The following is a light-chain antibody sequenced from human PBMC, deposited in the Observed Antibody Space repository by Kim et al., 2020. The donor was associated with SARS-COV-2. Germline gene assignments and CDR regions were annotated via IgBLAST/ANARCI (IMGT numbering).Light chain of an antibody. V-gene: IGKV1-39*01. CDR1: QSSSRY. J-gene: IGKJ2*03. CDR3: QQSYSAVYS. Sequence: SASVGDRVTITCRASQSSSRYLNWYQQKPGKAPQLLIYTASTLESGAPSRFSGSGSGTYFTLTISDLQPEDFATYYCQQSYSAVYSFGQGTKLEI. CDR2: TAS.